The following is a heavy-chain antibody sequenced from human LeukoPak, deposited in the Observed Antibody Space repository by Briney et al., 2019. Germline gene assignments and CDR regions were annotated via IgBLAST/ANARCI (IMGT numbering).Heavy chain of an antibody. D-gene: IGHD3-22*01. CDR2: ISYDGSNK. CDR1: GFTFSSYG. V-gene: IGHV3-30*18. Sequence: GGSLRLSCAASGFTFSSYGMHWVRQAPGKGLEWVAVISYDGSNKYYADSVKGRFTISRDNSKHTLYLQMNSLRAEDTAVYYCAKDFTLDDSSGYYYGYYYYGMDVWGQGTTVIVSS. CDR3: AKDFTLDDSSGYYYGYYYYGMDV. J-gene: IGHJ6*02.